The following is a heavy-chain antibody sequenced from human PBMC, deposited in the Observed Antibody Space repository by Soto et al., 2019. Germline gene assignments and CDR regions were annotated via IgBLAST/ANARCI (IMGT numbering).Heavy chain of an antibody. CDR3: ARTLPPIDY. CDR2: ISAYNGNT. Sequence: VRPAPGQGLECMVWISAYNGNTNYAQKLQGRVTMTADTSTSTAYMELRSLRSDDPAVYYCARTLPPIDYWGQGTLVTVS. J-gene: IGHJ4*02. D-gene: IGHD1-26*01. V-gene: IGHV1-18*01.